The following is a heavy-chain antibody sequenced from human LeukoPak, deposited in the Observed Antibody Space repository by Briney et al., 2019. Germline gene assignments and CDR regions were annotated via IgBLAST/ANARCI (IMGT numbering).Heavy chain of an antibody. CDR2: IKSTNDGGTI. D-gene: IGHD5-18*01. Sequence: GGSLRLSCAASGLTFSHAWMNWVRQAPGKGLESVGRIKSTNDGGTIDYAAPVKGRFTISRDDSTNTLYLQMNSLRAEDTAVYYCAKEGRWAAMVRVDYWGQGTLVTVSS. J-gene: IGHJ4*02. V-gene: IGHV3-15*01. CDR1: GLTFSHAW. CDR3: AKEGRWAAMVRVDY.